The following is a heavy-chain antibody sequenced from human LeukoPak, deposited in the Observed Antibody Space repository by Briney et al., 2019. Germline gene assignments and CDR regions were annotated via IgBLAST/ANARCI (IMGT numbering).Heavy chain of an antibody. V-gene: IGHV4-39*01. CDR3: ARRGGRHYGDYYYYMDV. CDR1: GGAISSTNYY. CDR2: IYYSGST. D-gene: IGHD4-17*01. Sequence: PSETLSLTCSVSGGAISSTNYYWGWILQPPGKRLAWIGGIYYSGSTSYNPSLESRVTISVDTSKNQFSLKLNSVTAADTAVYYCARRGGRHYGDYYYYMDVWGKGTTVTVSS. J-gene: IGHJ6*03.